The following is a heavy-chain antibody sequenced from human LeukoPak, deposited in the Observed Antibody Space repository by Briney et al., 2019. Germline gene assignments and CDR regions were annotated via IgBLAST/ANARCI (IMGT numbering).Heavy chain of an antibody. CDR2: IHNSGST. Sequence: PSETLSLTCTVSGGSLSRYYWSWTRQPPGKGLEWIGWIGYIHNSGSTSYSPSLRSRLSISIDTSKNQISLMLNSVTAADTAVYFCARRLTSSSWFYGMDVWGQGTTVTVSS. D-gene: IGHD6-13*01. CDR1: GGSLSRYY. J-gene: IGHJ6*02. CDR3: ARRLTSSSWFYGMDV. V-gene: IGHV4-4*09.